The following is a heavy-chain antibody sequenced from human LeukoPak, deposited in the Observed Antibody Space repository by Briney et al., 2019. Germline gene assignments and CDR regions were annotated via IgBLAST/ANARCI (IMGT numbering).Heavy chain of an antibody. V-gene: IGHV3-23*01. Sequence: GGSLRLSCAASGFTLGTFPMSWVRQAPGKGLEWVSFISSSGAITYYADSVRGRFTISRDNSKNTLDLQMNSLRVEDTAVYYCAKERVVGVKGIDYWGQGTLVTVSS. CDR3: AKERVVGVKGIDY. J-gene: IGHJ4*02. CDR1: GFTLGTFP. CDR2: ISSSGAIT. D-gene: IGHD1-26*01.